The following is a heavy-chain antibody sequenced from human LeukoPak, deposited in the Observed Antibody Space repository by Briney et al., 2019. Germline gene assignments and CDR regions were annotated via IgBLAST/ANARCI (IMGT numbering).Heavy chain of an antibody. J-gene: IGHJ4*02. Sequence: GASVKVSCKASGYTFTSYDINWVRQATGQGLEWMGWMNPNSGNTGYARKFQGRVTMTKNTSISTAYMELSSLRSEDTAVYYCARASIVGATTVDYWGQGTLVTVSS. CDR3: ARASIVGATTVDY. D-gene: IGHD1-26*01. V-gene: IGHV1-8*01. CDR1: GYTFTSYD. CDR2: MNPNSGNT.